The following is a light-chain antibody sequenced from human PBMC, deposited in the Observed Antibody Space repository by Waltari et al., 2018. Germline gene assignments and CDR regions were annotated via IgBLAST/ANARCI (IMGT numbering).Light chain of an antibody. J-gene: IGKJ4*01. Sequence: IQLTQSPSSLSASVGDRVTITCRASQGISSYLAWYQPKPGKAPKLLIYASSTLQSGVPSTFSGSGSGTDFTLTISSLQPEDFATYYCQQLNSYPFFGGGTKVEIK. CDR3: QQLNSYPF. CDR2: ASS. CDR1: QGISSY. V-gene: IGKV1-9*01.